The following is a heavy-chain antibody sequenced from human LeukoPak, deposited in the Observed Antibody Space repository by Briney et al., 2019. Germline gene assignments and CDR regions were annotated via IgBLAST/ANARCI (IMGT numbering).Heavy chain of an antibody. CDR1: GFTFSSYA. CDR2: ISGSGGST. J-gene: IGHJ4*02. CDR3: AKDSVAGSGGFDY. V-gene: IGHV3-23*01. Sequence: GGSLRLSCAASGFTFSSYAMSWVRQAPGKGLEWVSAISGSGGSTYYADSVKGRFTVSRDNSKNTLYLQMNSLRAEDTAVYYCAKDSVAGSGGFDYWGQGTLVTVSS. D-gene: IGHD6-19*01.